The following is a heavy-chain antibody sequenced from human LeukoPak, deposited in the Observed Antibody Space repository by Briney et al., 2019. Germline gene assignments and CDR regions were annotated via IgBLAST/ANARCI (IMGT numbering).Heavy chain of an antibody. CDR1: GFTFEYFV. J-gene: IGHJ4*02. Sequence: GGSLRLSCVASGFTFEYFVMHWVRQSPGQGLEYVSGIDTNEDLTYYATSVKGRFTISRDNSKNTVYLQMNSLRAEDTGVYYCARDRLEAVTDDDYFDYWGQGTLVTVSS. CDR3: ARDRLEAVTDDDYFDY. CDR2: IDTNEDLT. V-gene: IGHV3-64*04. D-gene: IGHD2-21*02.